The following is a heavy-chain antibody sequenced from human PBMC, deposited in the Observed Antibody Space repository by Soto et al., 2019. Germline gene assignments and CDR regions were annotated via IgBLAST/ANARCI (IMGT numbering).Heavy chain of an antibody. J-gene: IGHJ6*03. CDR1: GFTFSSYA. Sequence: GGSLRLSCAASGFTFSSYAMSWVRQAPGKGLEWVSAISGSGGSTYYADSVKGRFTISRDNSKNTLYLQMNSLRAEDTAVYYCARDSYDFWSGYYGPSYYYYMDVWGKGTTVTVSS. CDR3: ARDSYDFWSGYYGPSYYYYMDV. CDR2: ISGSGGST. V-gene: IGHV3-23*01. D-gene: IGHD3-3*01.